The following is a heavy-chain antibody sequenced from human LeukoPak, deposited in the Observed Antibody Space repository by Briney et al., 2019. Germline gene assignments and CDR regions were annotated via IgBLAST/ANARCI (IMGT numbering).Heavy chain of an antibody. CDR2: IYYTGST. Sequence: SETLSLTWSVSGGSITRSSYYWGWIRQPPGKGLEWIGSIYYTGSTNYNPSLKSRVTISEDTSKNQFSLKLSSVTAADTAVYYCARGGDDYVWGSYRFWGQGTLVTVSS. V-gene: IGHV4-39*07. J-gene: IGHJ4*02. CDR3: ARGGDDYVWGSYRF. CDR1: GGSITRSSYY. D-gene: IGHD3-16*02.